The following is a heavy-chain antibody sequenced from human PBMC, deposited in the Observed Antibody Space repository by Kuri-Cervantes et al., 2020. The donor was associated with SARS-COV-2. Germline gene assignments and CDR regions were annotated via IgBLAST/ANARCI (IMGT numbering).Heavy chain of an antibody. V-gene: IGHV4-38-2*02. J-gene: IGHJ4*02. CDR1: GYPVRGGYY. CDR2: IYHSGST. D-gene: IGHD2-2*01. Sequence: AEILSPPVTVLGYPVRGGYYWGWIRLPPGEGLEWIGFIYHSGSTNYNPSLKSRVTISVDTSKTQFSLKLSSVTAADTAVYYCARELGVPAATYFDYWGQGTLVTVSS. CDR3: ARELGVPAATYFDY.